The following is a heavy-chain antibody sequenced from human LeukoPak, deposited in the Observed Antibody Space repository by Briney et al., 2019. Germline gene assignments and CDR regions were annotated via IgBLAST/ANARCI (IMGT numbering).Heavy chain of an antibody. CDR3: ATGLPYSGYDDY. Sequence: RASVKVSCKVSGYTLTELSMHWVRQAPGKGLEWMGGFDPEDGETIYAQKFQGRVTMTEDTSTDTACMELSSLRSEDTAVYYCATGLPYSGYDDYWGQGTLVTVSS. J-gene: IGHJ4*02. CDR2: FDPEDGET. CDR1: GYTLTELS. D-gene: IGHD5-12*01. V-gene: IGHV1-24*01.